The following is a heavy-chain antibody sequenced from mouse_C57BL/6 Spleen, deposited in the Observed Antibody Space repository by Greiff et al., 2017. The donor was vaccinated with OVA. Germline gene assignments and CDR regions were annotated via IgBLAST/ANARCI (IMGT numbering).Heavy chain of an antibody. V-gene: IGHV5-9-1*02. Sequence: EVKLQESGAGLVKPGGSLKLSCAASGFTFSSYAMSWVRQTPEKRLEWVAYISSGGDYIYYADTVKGRFTISRDNARNTLYLQMSSLKSEDTAMYYCTRDRGYYGSSDFDYWGQGTTLTVSS. D-gene: IGHD1-1*01. CDR3: TRDRGYYGSSDFDY. J-gene: IGHJ2*01. CDR1: GFTFSSYA. CDR2: ISSGGDYI.